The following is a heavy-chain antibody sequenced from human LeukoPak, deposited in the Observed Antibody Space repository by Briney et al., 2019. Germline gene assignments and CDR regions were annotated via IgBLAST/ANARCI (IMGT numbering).Heavy chain of an antibody. D-gene: IGHD2-2*01. J-gene: IGHJ3*02. CDR3: AKDRGYCSSTSCSIDAFDI. CDR2: ISGSGGST. V-gene: IGHV3-23*01. CDR1: GFTFSSYA. Sequence: GGSLRLSCAASGFTFSSYAMSWVRQAPGKGLEWVSAISGSGGSTYYADSVKGRFTISRDNSKNTLYLQTNSLRAEDTAVYYCAKDRGYCSSTSCSIDAFDIWGQGTMVTVSS.